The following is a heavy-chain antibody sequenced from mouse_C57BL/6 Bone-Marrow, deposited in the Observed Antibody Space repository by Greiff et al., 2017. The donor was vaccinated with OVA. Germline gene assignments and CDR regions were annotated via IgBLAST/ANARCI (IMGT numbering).Heavy chain of an antibody. D-gene: IGHD2-3*01. Sequence: EVQVEESGGGLVQPGGSMKLSCAASGFTFTDDWMDWVRQSPEKGLEWVGELRHKANNYATYYADSVNGRFTISNSDSKSGVYLQMNSLRAEDTGIYYCAGPGYGGYYWFAYWGQGTLVTVSA. CDR3: AGPGYGGYYWFAY. CDR2: LRHKANNYAT. V-gene: IGHV6-6*01. CDR1: GFTFTDDW. J-gene: IGHJ3*01.